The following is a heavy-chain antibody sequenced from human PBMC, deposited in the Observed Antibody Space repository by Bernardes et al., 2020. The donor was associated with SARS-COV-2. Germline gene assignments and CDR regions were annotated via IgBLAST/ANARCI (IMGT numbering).Heavy chain of an antibody. V-gene: IGHV3-21*01. CDR3: ARDQVVVVPAAINAFDS. CDR1: GFTFSSYS. J-gene: IGHJ3*02. CDR2: ISSSSSYI. Sequence: GGSLRLSCAASGFTFSSYSMNWVRQAPGKGLEWVSSISSSSSYIYYADSVKGRFTISRDNAKNSLYLQMNSLRAEDTAVYYCARDQVVVVPAAINAFDSWGQGTMVTVSS. D-gene: IGHD2-2*02.